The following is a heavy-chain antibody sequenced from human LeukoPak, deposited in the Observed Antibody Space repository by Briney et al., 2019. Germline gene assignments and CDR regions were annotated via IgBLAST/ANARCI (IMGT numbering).Heavy chain of an antibody. CDR3: ARHVSVGSGSPNPYYYYGMDV. V-gene: IGHV4-39*01. D-gene: IGHD3-10*01. CDR1: GGSISSSSYY. Sequence: SETLSLTCTVSGGSISSSSYYWGWIRQPPGKGLEWIGSIYYSGSTYYNPSLKSRVTISVDTSKNQFSLKLSSVTAADTAVYYCARHVSVGSGSPNPYYYYGMDVWGQGTTVTVSS. J-gene: IGHJ6*02. CDR2: IYYSGST.